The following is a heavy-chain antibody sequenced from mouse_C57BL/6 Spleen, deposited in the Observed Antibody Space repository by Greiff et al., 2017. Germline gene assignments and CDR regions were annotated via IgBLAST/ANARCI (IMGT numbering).Heavy chain of an antibody. CDR3: ERWRSCYSKDYAMDY. CDR2: IDPSDSYT. Sequence: QVQLQQSGAELVMPGASVKLSCKASGYTFTSYWMHWVKQRPGQGLEWIGEIDPSDSYTNYNQKFKGTATLTVDKSSSPAYMQLSSLTSEDSAVYFCERWRSCYSKDYAMDYWGQGTSVTVSS. J-gene: IGHJ4*01. D-gene: IGHD2-5*01. V-gene: IGHV1-69*01. CDR1: GYTFTSYW.